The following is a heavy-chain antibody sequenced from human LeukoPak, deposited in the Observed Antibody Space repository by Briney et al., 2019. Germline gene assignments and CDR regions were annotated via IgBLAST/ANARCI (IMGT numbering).Heavy chain of an antibody. J-gene: IGHJ4*02. CDR2: IRYDGSNK. Sequence: GGSLRLSCAASGFTLSSYGMHWVRQAPGKGLEWVAFIRYDGSNKYYADSVKGRFTISRDNSKNTLYLQMNSLRAEDTAVYYCAKEIPIAAAGTSDYWGQGTLVTVSS. D-gene: IGHD6-13*01. CDR1: GFTLSSYG. V-gene: IGHV3-30*02. CDR3: AKEIPIAAAGTSDY.